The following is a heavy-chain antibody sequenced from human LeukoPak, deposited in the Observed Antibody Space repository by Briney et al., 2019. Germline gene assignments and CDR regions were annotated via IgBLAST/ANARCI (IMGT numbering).Heavy chain of an antibody. J-gene: IGHJ4*02. D-gene: IGHD3-22*01. CDR2: INTVSSYI. CDR1: GFSFSSYS. V-gene: IGHV3-21*06. Sequence: GGSLRLSCAASGFSFSSYSFNWVRQAPGKGLEWVSSINTVSSYIYYADPLKGRFTISRDNAKNSVYLQMDSLRAEDSAVYYCARLRGNTDSSGFFYYYDYWGQGTLVTVSS. CDR3: ARLRGNTDSSGFFYYYDY.